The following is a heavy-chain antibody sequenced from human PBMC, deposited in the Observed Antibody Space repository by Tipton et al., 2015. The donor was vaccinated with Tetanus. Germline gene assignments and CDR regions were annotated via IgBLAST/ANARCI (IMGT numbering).Heavy chain of an antibody. Sequence: QLVQSGAEVKKPGSSVKVSCKASGGTFSNYAISWVRQAPGQGLEWMGGIIPIFGTAKYAQKFQGRVTITADESTSTAYMELSSLRSEDTAVYYCARKWDIVVVSAANYYGLDVXGQGTTVTVSS. CDR1: GGTFSNYA. D-gene: IGHD2-2*01. CDR3: ARKWDIVVVSAANYYGLDV. V-gene: IGHV1-69*01. J-gene: IGHJ6*02. CDR2: IIPIFGTA.